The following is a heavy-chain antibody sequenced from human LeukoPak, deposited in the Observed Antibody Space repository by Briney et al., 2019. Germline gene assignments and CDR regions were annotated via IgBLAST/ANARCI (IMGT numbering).Heavy chain of an antibody. V-gene: IGHV4-34*01. CDR2: INHSGST. CDR1: GASFSGYY. J-gene: IGHJ3*02. D-gene: IGHD3-3*01. Sequence: SETLSLTCAVYGASFSGYYWSWIRQPPGKGLEWIGEINHSGSTNYNPSLKSRVTISVDTSKNQFSLKLSSVTAADTAVYYCAIPYYDFWSGSSRDAFDIWGQGTMVTVSS. CDR3: AIPYYDFWSGSSRDAFDI.